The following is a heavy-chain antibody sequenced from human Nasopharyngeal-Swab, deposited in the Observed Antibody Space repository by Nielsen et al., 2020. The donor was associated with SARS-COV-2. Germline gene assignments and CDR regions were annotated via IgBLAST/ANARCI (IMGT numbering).Heavy chain of an antibody. CDR1: GFTFSNYG. J-gene: IGHJ4*02. Sequence: GESLKISCAASGFTFSNYGMSWVRQAPGKGLEWVAVMSGTGGSTHYTDSVKGRFTISRDNSKNTLYLQMNSLRAEDPAVYYCAKDKIAGSSWAYYFDYWGQGALVTVSS. CDR2: MSGTGGST. V-gene: IGHV3-23*01. CDR3: AKDKIAGSSWAYYFDY. D-gene: IGHD6-13*01.